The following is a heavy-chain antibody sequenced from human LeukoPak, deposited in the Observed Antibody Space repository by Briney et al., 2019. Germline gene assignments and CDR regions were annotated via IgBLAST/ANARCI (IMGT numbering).Heavy chain of an antibody. D-gene: IGHD1-1*01. J-gene: IGHJ6*03. Sequence: GASVKVSCKASGGTFSSYAISWVRQAPGQGLEWMGRIIPILGIANYAQKFQGRVTITADKSTSTAYMELSSLRSEDTAVYYCARVEEANYYYYMDVWGKGTTVTVSS. CDR3: ARVEEANYYYYMDV. CDR2: IIPILGIA. CDR1: GGTFSSYA. V-gene: IGHV1-69*04.